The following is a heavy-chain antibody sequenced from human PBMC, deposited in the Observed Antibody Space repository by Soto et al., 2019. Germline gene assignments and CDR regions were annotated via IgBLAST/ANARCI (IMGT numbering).Heavy chain of an antibody. CDR2: INPSGGST. CDR3: AAASGIYEGGIDV. D-gene: IGHD1-26*01. CDR1: GYTFTSYY. V-gene: IGHV1-46*01. Sequence: QVQLVQSGAEVKKPGASVKVSCKASGYTFTSYYMHWVRQAPGQGLEWMGIINPSGGSTSYAQKFRGRITMTRDTSTSTVYMELSSLRSGDTAVYYCAAASGIYEGGIDVWGQGTTVTVSS. J-gene: IGHJ6*02.